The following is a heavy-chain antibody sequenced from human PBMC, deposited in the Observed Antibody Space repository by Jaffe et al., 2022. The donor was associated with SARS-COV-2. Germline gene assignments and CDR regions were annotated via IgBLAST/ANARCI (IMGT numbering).Heavy chain of an antibody. Sequence: QVQLVQSGAEVKKPGASVKVSCKASGYTFTSYAMHWVRQAPGQRLEWMGWINAGNGNTKYSQKFQGRVTITRDTSASTAYMELSSLRSEDTAVYYCARDYEWAKFYYFDYWGQGTLVTVSS. J-gene: IGHJ4*02. V-gene: IGHV1-3*01. CDR2: INAGNGNT. D-gene: IGHD1-26*01. CDR3: ARDYEWAKFYYFDY. CDR1: GYTFTSYA.